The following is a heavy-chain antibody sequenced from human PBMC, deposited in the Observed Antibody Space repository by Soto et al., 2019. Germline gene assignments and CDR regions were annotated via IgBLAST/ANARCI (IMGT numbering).Heavy chain of an antibody. D-gene: IGHD3-22*01. CDR2: ISGNNGAT. J-gene: IGHJ2*01. CDR3: ASTKYDSSAYYYWYLGL. CDR1: GYTFAHYG. Sequence: QVQLMQSGAEVKKPGASVKVSCKASGYTFAHYGISWVRQAPGQGLEWMGWISGNNGATNYAPKMQGRVTMTIDTSTDTAYMDLRSLTSDDTAVYFCASTKYDSSAYYYWYLGLWGRGTLVTVSS. V-gene: IGHV1-18*04.